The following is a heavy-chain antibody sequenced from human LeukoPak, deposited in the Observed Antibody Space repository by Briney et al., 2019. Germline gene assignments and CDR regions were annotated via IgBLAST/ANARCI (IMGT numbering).Heavy chain of an antibody. Sequence: SVKLSCKASVHTFTIYDINGARQPTGQGLEWRGGMNPNSGNTGYAQKFQGRVTMTRNTSISTAYMELSSLRSEDTAVYYCARARVLWFGELLFYYGMDVWGQGTTVTVSS. CDR3: ARARVLWFGELLFYYGMDV. D-gene: IGHD3-10*01. V-gene: IGHV1-8*01. CDR2: MNPNSGNT. J-gene: IGHJ6*02. CDR1: VHTFTIYD.